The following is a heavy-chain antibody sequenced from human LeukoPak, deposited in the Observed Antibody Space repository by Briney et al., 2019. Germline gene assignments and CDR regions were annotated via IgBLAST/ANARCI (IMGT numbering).Heavy chain of an antibody. D-gene: IGHD1-1*01. CDR1: GDSVSSNSAA. V-gene: IGHV6-1*01. CDR2: TYYRCKWYN. J-gene: IGHJ6*02. CDR3: ARVDLDWNDPPYYDYGMDV. Sequence: SQTLSLTCAISGDSVSSNSAAWNWIRQSPSRGLEWLGRTYYRCKWYNDYAVSVKSRITINPDTSKNQFSLQLNSVTPEDTAVYYCARVDLDWNDPPYYDYGMDVWGQGTTVTVSS.